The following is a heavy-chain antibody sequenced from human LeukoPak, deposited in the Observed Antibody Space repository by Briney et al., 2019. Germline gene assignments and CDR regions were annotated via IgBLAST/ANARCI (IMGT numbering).Heavy chain of an antibody. D-gene: IGHD3-10*01. V-gene: IGHV4-34*01. CDR1: GGFFSGYY. Sequence: TSETLSLTCAVYGGFFSGYYWSWIRQPPGKGLEWIGEINHSGSTYYNPSLKSRVTISVDTSKNQFSLKLSSVTAADTAVYYCARTRYYYNSRSYGAPYYFDYWGQGTLVTVSS. J-gene: IGHJ4*02. CDR3: ARTRYYYNSRSYGAPYYFDY. CDR2: INHSGST.